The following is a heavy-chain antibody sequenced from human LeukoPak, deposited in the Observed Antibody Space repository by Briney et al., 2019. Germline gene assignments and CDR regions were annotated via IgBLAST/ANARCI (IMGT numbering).Heavy chain of an antibody. CDR1: GGSFSGYY. CDR3: ARGRYFDWSPLDY. Sequence: PSETLSLTCAVYGGSFSGYYWSWIRQPPGKGLEWIAYIYDSGITNYNPSLKSRVTISVDTSKNHLSLKLSSVTAADTAVYYCARGRYFDWSPLDYWGQGTLVTVSS. V-gene: IGHV4-59*01. CDR2: IYDSGIT. D-gene: IGHD3-9*01. J-gene: IGHJ4*02.